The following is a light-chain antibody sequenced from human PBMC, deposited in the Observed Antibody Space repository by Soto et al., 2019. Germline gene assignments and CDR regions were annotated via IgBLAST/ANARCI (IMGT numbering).Light chain of an antibody. V-gene: IGKV1-5*03. J-gene: IGKJ1*01. CDR1: QSISSW. CDR3: QQYNSFPT. Sequence: DIQMTQSPSTLSASVGDRVTITCRASQSISSWLAWYQQKPGKAPKLLIYKASSLESAVPSRFSGRGSGTEFTLTISSLQPDDLATYYCQQYNSFPTFGQGTKVEIK. CDR2: KAS.